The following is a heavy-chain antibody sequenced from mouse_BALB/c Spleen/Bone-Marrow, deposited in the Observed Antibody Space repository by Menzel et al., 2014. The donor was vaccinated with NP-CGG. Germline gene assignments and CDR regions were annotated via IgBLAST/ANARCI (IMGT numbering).Heavy chain of an antibody. J-gene: IGHJ2*01. Sequence: VQLQQSGAELVKPGASVKLSCKASGYTFTSYWMHWVKQRLGQGLEWIGEINPSNGRTNYNEKFKSKATLTVDKSSSTAYMQRSSLKSEDAAVYYCARWGFDYWGQGTTLTVSS. V-gene: IGHV1S81*02. CDR1: GYTFTSYW. CDR3: ARWGFDY. CDR2: INPSNGRT.